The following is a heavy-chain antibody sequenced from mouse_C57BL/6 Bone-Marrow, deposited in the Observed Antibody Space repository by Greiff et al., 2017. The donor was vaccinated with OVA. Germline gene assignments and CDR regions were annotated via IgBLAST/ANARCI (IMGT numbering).Heavy chain of an antibody. CDR1: GFTFSDFY. J-gene: IGHJ4*01. Sequence: EVQVVESGGGLVQPGGSLKLSCAASGFTFSDFYMYWIRQTPEKRLEWVAYISNGGGSTYYPDTVKGRFTISRDNAKNTLYLQMSRLKSEDTAMYNCARLDAMDYWGQGTSVTVSS. CDR3: ARLDAMDY. V-gene: IGHV5-12*01. CDR2: ISNGGGST.